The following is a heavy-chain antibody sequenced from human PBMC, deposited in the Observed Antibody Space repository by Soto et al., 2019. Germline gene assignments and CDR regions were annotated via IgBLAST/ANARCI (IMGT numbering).Heavy chain of an antibody. V-gene: IGHV1-18*01. Sequence: QVQLVQSGAEVKKPGASVKVSCKASGYTFTSYGISWVRQAPGQGLEWMGWISAYNGNTNYAQKLQGRVTMTTDTSTSTAYMELRRLRSDDSAVYYCASSGPQPATYYDILTGYTHYCGMDVWSQGTTVTVSS. D-gene: IGHD3-9*01. J-gene: IGHJ6*02. CDR1: GYTFTSYG. CDR2: ISAYNGNT. CDR3: ASSGPQPATYYDILTGYTHYCGMDV.